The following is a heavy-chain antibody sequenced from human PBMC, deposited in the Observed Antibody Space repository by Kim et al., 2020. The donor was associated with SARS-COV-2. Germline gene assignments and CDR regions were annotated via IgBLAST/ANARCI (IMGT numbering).Heavy chain of an antibody. J-gene: IGHJ4*02. CDR1: GGSISSHY. V-gene: IGHV4-59*11. Sequence: SETLSLTCTVSGGSISSHYWSWIRQPPGKGLEWIGYMYYSGNTNYNPSLKSRVTISMDTSKNQFSLKLSSVTAADTAVYYCARDGYDSSGYYDYWGQGT. CDR3: ARDGYDSSGYYDY. CDR2: MYYSGNT. D-gene: IGHD3-22*01.